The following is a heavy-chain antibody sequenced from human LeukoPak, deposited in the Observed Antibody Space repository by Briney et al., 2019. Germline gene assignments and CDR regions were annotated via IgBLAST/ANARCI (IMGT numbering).Heavy chain of an antibody. Sequence: GGSLRLSCAASGFTFSTYGMTWVRQVPGKGLEWVSAISGGLGSTYYAESVRGRFTISRDNSKNTLYLQMNSLRAEDTAVYYCAKELLISSPRPIDYWGQGTLVTVSS. CDR1: GFTFSTYG. J-gene: IGHJ4*02. CDR3: AKELLISSPRPIDY. D-gene: IGHD2-15*01. CDR2: ISGGLGST. V-gene: IGHV3-23*01.